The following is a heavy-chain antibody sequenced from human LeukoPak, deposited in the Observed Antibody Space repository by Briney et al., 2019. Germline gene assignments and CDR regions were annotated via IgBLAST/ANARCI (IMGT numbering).Heavy chain of an antibody. J-gene: IGHJ6*03. Sequence: SETLSLTCTVSGGSISSYYWSWIRQPPGKGLEWIGYIYYSGSTNYNPSLKSRVTISVDTSKNQFSLKLSSVTAADTAVYYCASSKNYYYDSSGYIYPYYYYMDVWGKGTTVTISS. CDR1: GGSISSYY. CDR2: IYYSGST. CDR3: ASSKNYYYDSSGYIYPYYYYMDV. D-gene: IGHD3-22*01. V-gene: IGHV4-59*01.